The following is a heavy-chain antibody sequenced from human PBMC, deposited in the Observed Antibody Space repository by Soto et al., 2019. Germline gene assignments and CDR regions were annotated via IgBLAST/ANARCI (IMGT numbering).Heavy chain of an antibody. V-gene: IGHV4-59*01. J-gene: IGHJ4*02. D-gene: IGHD5-18*01. CDR1: GGSLSSYF. CDR2: ISYSGTT. CDR3: AREGYNFGPFDY. Sequence: PSDTLSLTCTVSGGSLSSYFWSWIRRPPGMGLEWIASISYSGTTNYNSSLKSRVTISIDTSKNQFSLKFNSVTAADTAVYYCAREGYNFGPFDYWGQGALVTV.